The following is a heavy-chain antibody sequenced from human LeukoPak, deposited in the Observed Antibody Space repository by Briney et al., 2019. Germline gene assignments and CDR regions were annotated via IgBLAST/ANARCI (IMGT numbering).Heavy chain of an antibody. CDR3: ARDRGYTYVHPFDY. D-gene: IGHD5-18*01. CDR2: TWNDGSNK. V-gene: IGHV3-33*01. CDR1: GFTFSSFS. Sequence: PGGSLRLSCAGSGFTFSSFSMHWVRQAPGKGLEWVALTWNDGSNKYYADSVKGRFTISRDNSKNTLYLQMNSLGGEDTAVYYCARDRGYTYVHPFDYWGQGTLVSVSS. J-gene: IGHJ4*02.